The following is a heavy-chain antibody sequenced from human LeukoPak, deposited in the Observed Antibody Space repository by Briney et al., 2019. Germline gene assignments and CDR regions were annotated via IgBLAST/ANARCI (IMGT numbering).Heavy chain of an antibody. CDR2: IKQDGSDK. V-gene: IGHV3-7*01. D-gene: IGHD3-3*01. Sequence: GDSLRLSCAASGFTFTKYWMTWVRQAPGKGLEWVGNIKQDGSDKNYMDSVKGRFTISRDNAKNSLYLQMNSLRAEDTAVYYCARRDFWSGPTFDYWGQGTLVTVSS. CDR3: ARRDFWSGPTFDY. CDR1: GFTFTKYW. J-gene: IGHJ4*02.